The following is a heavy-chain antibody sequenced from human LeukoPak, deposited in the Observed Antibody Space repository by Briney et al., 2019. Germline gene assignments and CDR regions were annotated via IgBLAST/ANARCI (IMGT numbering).Heavy chain of an antibody. V-gene: IGHV3-53*01. D-gene: IGHD1-26*01. CDR1: GFTFSSYA. CDR2: IYSGGDT. J-gene: IGHJ4*02. CDR3: ARVVVGLTYYFDY. Sequence: GGSLRLSCAASGFTFSSYAMSWVRQAPGKGLEWVSLIYSGGDTYYADSVKGRFTISRDNSKNTLYLQMNSLRAEDTAVYYCARVVVGLTYYFDYWGQGTLVTVSS.